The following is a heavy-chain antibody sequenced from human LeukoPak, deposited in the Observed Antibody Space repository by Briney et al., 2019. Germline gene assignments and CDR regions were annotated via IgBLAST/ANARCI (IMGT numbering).Heavy chain of an antibody. V-gene: IGHV3-7*01. CDR3: ARGYWGLAF. CDR1: GFTFSAYW. D-gene: IGHD7-27*01. J-gene: IGHJ4*02. Sequence: GGSLRLSCAASGFTFSAYWMSWVRQAPGKGLEWVANIKQDGSDKYFEDSVKGRFTISRDNAKNSVYLQMNSLRAEDTAVYYCARGYWGLAFWGQGALVTVSS. CDR2: IKQDGSDK.